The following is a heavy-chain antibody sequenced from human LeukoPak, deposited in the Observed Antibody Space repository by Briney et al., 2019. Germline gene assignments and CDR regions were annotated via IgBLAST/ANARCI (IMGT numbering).Heavy chain of an antibody. CDR1: GFSLSTYW. V-gene: IGHV3-7*04. Sequence: GGSLRLSCAASGFSLSTYWMSWVRQAPGKELEWVANIKEDGSARYYVDSVKGRFTISRDNAKNSLYLQMSSLRAEDSAAYYCARGITCDYWGQGTLVTVSS. D-gene: IGHD5-24*01. J-gene: IGHJ4*02. CDR3: ARGITCDY. CDR2: IKEDGSAR.